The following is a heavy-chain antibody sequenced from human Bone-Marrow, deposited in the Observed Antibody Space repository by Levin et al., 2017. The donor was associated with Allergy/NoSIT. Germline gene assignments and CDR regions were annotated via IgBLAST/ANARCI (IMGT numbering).Heavy chain of an antibody. CDR3: ARDRPHIVVDSQDAFDI. V-gene: IGHV3-21*01. J-gene: IGHJ3*02. D-gene: IGHD2-15*01. CDR2: ISSSSSYI. CDR1: GFTFSSYS. Sequence: GGSLRLSCAASGFTFSSYSMNWVRQAPGKGLEWVSSISSSSSYIYYADSVKGRFTISRDNAKNSLYLQMNSLRAEDTAVYYCARDRPHIVVDSQDAFDIWGQGTMVTVSS.